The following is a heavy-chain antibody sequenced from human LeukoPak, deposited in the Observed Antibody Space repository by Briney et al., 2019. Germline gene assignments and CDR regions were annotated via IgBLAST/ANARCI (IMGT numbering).Heavy chain of an antibody. CDR2: IRHDGSYQ. CDR3: AKNRDSSDYPRDFDF. J-gene: IGHJ4*02. D-gene: IGHD3-22*01. V-gene: IGHV3-30*02. CDR1: GFTFSSYG. Sequence: GGSLRLSCAAFGFTFSSYGMHWVRQTPGKGLEWVAFIRHDGSYQQYADSVKGRFTVSRDSSKDMVYLQMNSLRTEDTAVYYCAKNRDSSDYPRDFDFWGQGTLVTVSS.